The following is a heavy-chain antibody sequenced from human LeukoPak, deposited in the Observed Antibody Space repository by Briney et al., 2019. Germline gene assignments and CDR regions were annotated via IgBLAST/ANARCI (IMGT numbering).Heavy chain of an antibody. D-gene: IGHD5-12*01. CDR2: INHSGSI. CDR3: ARPERGYSGYSSFDY. V-gene: IGHV4-34*01. J-gene: IGHJ4*02. Sequence: PSETLSLTCAVYGGSFSGYYWSWIRQPPGKGLEWIGEINHSGSINYNPSLKSRVTISVDTSKNQFSLKLSSVTAADTAVYYCARPERGYSGYSSFDYWGQGTLVTVSS. CDR1: GGSFSGYY.